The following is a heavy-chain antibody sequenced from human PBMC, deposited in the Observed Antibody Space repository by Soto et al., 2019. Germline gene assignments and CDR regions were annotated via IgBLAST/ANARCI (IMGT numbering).Heavy chain of an antibody. Sequence: GESLKISCAASGFNFRIYTMNWVRQAPGKGPEWVASISQTGDYTVYADSAKGRFTISRDNSRSSVYLQMNSLRADDTAVYYCGKERRGSGWFVCSYWGQGILVTVSS. CDR3: GKERRGSGWFVCSY. CDR2: ISQTGDYT. CDR1: GFNFRIYT. V-gene: IGHV3-21*04. D-gene: IGHD6-19*01. J-gene: IGHJ4*02.